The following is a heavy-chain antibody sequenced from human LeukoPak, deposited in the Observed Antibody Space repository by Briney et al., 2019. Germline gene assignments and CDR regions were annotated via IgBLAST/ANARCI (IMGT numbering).Heavy chain of an antibody. Sequence: GGSLRLSCAASGFTFSDYWMTWVRQAPGKGLEWVANIKVDGSEKYYVGSVKGRFTISRDNAKNSLYLQMTSLRAEDTALYYCARDLRYQAHDIWGQGTMVIVSS. J-gene: IGHJ3*02. CDR2: IKVDGSEK. V-gene: IGHV3-7*01. D-gene: IGHD2-2*01. CDR3: ARDLRYQAHDI. CDR1: GFTFSDYW.